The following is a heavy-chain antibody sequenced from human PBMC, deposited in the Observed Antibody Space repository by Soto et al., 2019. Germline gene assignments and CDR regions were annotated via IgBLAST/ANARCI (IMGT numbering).Heavy chain of an antibody. J-gene: IGHJ4*02. CDR2: ISYDGSNK. V-gene: IGHV3-30*18. Sequence: ESGGGVVQPGRSLRLSCAASGFTFSSYGIHWVRQAPGKGLEWVAVISYDGSNKYYADSVKGRFTISRDNSKNTLYLQMNSLRAEDTAVYYCAKDRGYAFAYWGQGTLVTVSS. CDR3: AKDRGYAFAY. CDR1: GFTFSSYG. D-gene: IGHD5-12*01.